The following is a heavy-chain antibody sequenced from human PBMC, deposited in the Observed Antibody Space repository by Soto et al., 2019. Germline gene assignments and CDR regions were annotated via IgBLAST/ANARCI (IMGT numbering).Heavy chain of an antibody. J-gene: IGHJ4*02. D-gene: IGHD5-12*01. CDR2: IIPLLDIT. CDR1: GGTFSNDI. Sequence: QVQLVQSGAEVKKPGSSVKVSCKASGGTFSNDIITWVRQAPGQGLEWMGRIIPLLDITNYAQKFQGRVTITADKSTSTADMELNSLRSEDTAVYYCVRDSPIGSTYGGYDGIDYWGQGTLVTVSS. CDR3: VRDSPIGSTYGGYDGIDY. V-gene: IGHV1-69*08.